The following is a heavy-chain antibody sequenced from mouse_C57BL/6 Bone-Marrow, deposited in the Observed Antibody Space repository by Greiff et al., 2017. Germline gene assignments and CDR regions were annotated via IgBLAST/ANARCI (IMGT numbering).Heavy chain of an antibody. J-gene: IGHJ1*03. D-gene: IGHD1-1*01. CDR3: ARLEFDGSSGDWYFDV. CDR2: IYPRDGST. CDR1: GYTFTSYD. Sequence: QVQLQQSGPELVKPGASVKLSCKASGYTFTSYDINWVKQRPGQGLEWIGWIYPRDGSTKYNEKFKGKATLTVDTPSSTAYMARHSLTSEDSAVYFCARLEFDGSSGDWYFDVWGTGTTVTVSS. V-gene: IGHV1-85*01.